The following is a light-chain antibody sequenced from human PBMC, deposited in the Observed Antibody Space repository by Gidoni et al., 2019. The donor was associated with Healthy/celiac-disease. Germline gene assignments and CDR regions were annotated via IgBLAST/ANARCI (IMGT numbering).Light chain of an antibody. CDR2: GAS. V-gene: IGKV3-20*01. CDR1: QSVRSSY. CDR3: QQYGSSPPT. J-gene: IGKJ1*01. Sequence: EIVLTQSPCTLSLSPGERATLSCRASQSVRSSYLAWYQQKPGQAPRLLIYGASSRATGIPDRFSGSGSGTDFTLTISRLEPEDFAVYYCQQYGSSPPTFXQXTKVEIK.